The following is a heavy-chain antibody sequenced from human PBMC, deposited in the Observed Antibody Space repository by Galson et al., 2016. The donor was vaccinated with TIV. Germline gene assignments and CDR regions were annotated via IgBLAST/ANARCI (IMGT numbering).Heavy chain of an antibody. CDR1: GFTFGSYG. CDR3: AREFRDYYFDY. Sequence: SLRLSCAASGFTFGSYGVHWVRLAPGKGLEWLAGVWYDGSHEQYADSVGGRFIISRDNSKKTLYLQMNTLRAEDTAVYYCAREFRDYYFDYWGRGTLLTVSP. V-gene: IGHV3-33*01. CDR2: VWYDGSHE. J-gene: IGHJ4*02. D-gene: IGHD3/OR15-3a*01.